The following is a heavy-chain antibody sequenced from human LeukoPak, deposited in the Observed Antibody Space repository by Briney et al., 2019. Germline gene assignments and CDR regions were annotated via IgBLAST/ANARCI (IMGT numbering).Heavy chain of an antibody. V-gene: IGHV3-30*03. Sequence: GRSLRLSCEASGFTFSNFGMHWVRQAPGKGLDWVAIISYDGSTKYYADSVKGRFSISRDNSKNTLYLQMNSLRVEDTAVYYCATPPTAYTSGSLGYWGQGTLVTVSS. CDR3: ATPPTAYTSGSLGY. J-gene: IGHJ4*02. D-gene: IGHD3-22*01. CDR2: ISYDGSTK. CDR1: GFTFSNFG.